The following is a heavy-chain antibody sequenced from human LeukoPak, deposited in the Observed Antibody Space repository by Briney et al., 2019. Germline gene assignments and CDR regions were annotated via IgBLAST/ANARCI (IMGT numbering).Heavy chain of an antibody. V-gene: IGHV4-61*02. Sequence: SETLSLTCTVSGDSISSGSHYWSWIRQPAGKGLEWIGRISTSGSTKYNPSLQSRVTMSIDMSKNQFSLKLTSVTAADTAVYYCARGYDSRSTFDIWGQGTKVTVSS. D-gene: IGHD6-6*01. CDR3: ARGYDSRSTFDI. CDR1: GDSISSGSHY. CDR2: ISTSGST. J-gene: IGHJ3*02.